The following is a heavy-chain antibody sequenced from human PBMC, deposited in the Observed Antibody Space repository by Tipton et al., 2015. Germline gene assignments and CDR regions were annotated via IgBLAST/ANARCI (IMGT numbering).Heavy chain of an antibody. D-gene: IGHD3-9*01. J-gene: IGHJ4*02. CDR1: AYSISSDYY. CDR3: ACQDYDSLTRDYQTVDD. Sequence: TLSLTCAVSAYSISSDYYWGWIRQPPGKGLEWIGSISHSGNTYYNPSLKSLVTMSRDTSKNQFSLKLTSVTAADTAVYYCACQDYDSLTRDYQTVDDWGQGTLVTVSS. V-gene: IGHV4-38-2*01. CDR2: ISHSGNT.